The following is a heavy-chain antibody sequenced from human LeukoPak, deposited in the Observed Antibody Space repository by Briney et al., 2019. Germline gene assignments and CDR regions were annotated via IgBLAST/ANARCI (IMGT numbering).Heavy chain of an antibody. CDR3: ARVQTLNYYYGMDV. J-gene: IGHJ6*02. CDR2: IYTSGST. V-gene: IGHV4-4*07. Sequence: SETLSLTCTVSGGSISSYYRSWIRQPAGKGLEWIGRIYTSGSTNYNPSLKSRVTMSVDTSKNQFSLKLSSVTAADTAVYYCARVQTLNYYYGMDVWGQGTTVTVSS. D-gene: IGHD4-11*01. CDR1: GGSISSYY.